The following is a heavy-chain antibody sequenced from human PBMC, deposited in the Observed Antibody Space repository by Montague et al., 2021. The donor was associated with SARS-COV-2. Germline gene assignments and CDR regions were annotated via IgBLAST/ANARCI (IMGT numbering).Heavy chain of an antibody. Sequence: SETLSLTCTVSGDSISNSNWWTCVRPPPRRRLELIGEIFGGGASXNHPSLRSRVTMSDDMSRNQFSLSLSIVTAADTAIYYCVRGGTRPVVVFDYWGQGTLVTVSS. D-gene: IGHD3-22*01. J-gene: IGHJ4*02. CDR3: VRGGTRPVVVFDY. CDR2: IFGGGAS. CDR1: GDSISNSNW. V-gene: IGHV4-4*02.